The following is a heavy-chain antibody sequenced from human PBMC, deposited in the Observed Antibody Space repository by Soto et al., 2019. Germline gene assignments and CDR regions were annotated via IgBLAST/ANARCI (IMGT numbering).Heavy chain of an antibody. D-gene: IGHD6-6*01. V-gene: IGHV3-15*04. Sequence: LRLSCAASGFTFGASALQWVRQASGKGLEWLGRIGSRGESYATTYDGGTADYAAPVKGRFTISRDDSKNVLYLQMNSLKTEDTAVFYCATERGYSSSFTLDYWGQGALVTVSS. J-gene: IGHJ4*02. CDR1: GFTFGASA. CDR3: ATERGYSSSFTLDY. CDR2: IGSRGESYATTYDGGTA.